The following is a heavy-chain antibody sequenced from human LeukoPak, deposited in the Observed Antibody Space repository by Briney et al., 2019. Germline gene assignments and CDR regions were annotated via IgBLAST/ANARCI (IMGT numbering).Heavy chain of an antibody. J-gene: IGHJ3*02. D-gene: IGHD3-22*01. CDR3: ARAMYYYDTHAFDI. CDR1: GGSISSSNW. V-gene: IGHV4-4*02. CDR2: IYHSGST. Sequence: SETLSLTCAVSGGSISSSNWWSWVRQPPGKGLEWIGEIYHSGSTNYNPSLKSRVTISVDTSKNQFSLKLSSVTAADTAVYYCARAMYYYDTHAFDIWGQGTMVTVSS.